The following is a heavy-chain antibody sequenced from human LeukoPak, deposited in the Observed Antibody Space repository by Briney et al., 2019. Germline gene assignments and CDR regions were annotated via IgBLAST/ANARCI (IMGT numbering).Heavy chain of an antibody. Sequence: GGSLRLSRAASGFTFSSYAMHWVRQAPGKGLEWVAVISYDGSNKFYADSVKGRFTIFRDNSKNTLYLQTDSLRAEDTALYYCAKDRWGSGYYFDYWGQGTLVTVSS. CDR3: AKDRWGSGYYFDY. CDR2: ISYDGSNK. J-gene: IGHJ4*02. D-gene: IGHD3-16*01. V-gene: IGHV3-30*18. CDR1: GFTFSSYA.